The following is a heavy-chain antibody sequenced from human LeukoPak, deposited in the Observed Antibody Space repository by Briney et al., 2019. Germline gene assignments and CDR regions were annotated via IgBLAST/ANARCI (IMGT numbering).Heavy chain of an antibody. CDR1: GDSVSNNNAA. CDR2: TYYRSKWYT. D-gene: IGHD6-19*01. Sequence: SQTLSLTYAISGDSVSNNNAAWNWIRQSPSRGLEWLGRTYYRSKWYTDSAVSVNSRITINPDTSENQFSLQLTSVTPEDSAVYYCARGNSGVAVARFDYWGQGTLVTVSS. V-gene: IGHV6-1*01. CDR3: ARGNSGVAVARFDY. J-gene: IGHJ4*02.